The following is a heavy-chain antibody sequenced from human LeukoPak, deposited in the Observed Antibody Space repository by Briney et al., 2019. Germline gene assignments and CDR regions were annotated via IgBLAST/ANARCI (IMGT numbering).Heavy chain of an antibody. D-gene: IGHD3-9*01. CDR2: ISGSGDST. V-gene: IGHV3-23*01. CDR3: ATSRGDFDWTPPPAFDY. Sequence: GGSLRLSCAASGITFSSYAMTWVRLAPGKGLEGGSVISGSGDSTYYADSVKGRFIISRDNSKNTLFLQMNSLRAEDTAVYYCATSRGDFDWTPPPAFDYWGQGTLVTVSS. J-gene: IGHJ4*02. CDR1: GITFSSYA.